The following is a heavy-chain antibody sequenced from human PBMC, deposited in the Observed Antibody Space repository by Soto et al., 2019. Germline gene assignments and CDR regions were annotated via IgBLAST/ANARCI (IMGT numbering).Heavy chain of an antibody. CDR2: FDPEDGET. CDR3: ATIACYYLSSGYNVFDY. CDR1: GYTLTELS. V-gene: IGHV1-24*01. D-gene: IGHD3-22*01. J-gene: IGHJ4*02. Sequence: ASVKVSCKVSGYTLTELSMHWVRQAPGKGLEWMGGFDPEDGETIYAQKFQGRATMTEDTSTDTAYMELSSLRSEDTAVYYCATIACYYLSSGYNVFDYWGQGTLVSVSS.